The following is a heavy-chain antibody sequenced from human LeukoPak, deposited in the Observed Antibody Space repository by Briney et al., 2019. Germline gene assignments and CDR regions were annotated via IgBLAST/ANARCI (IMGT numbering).Heavy chain of an antibody. CDR2: IYDGGST. V-gene: IGHV3-53*01. J-gene: IGHJ3*02. CDR3: ARDNYILTGYYNAFDI. D-gene: IGHD3-9*01. CDR1: GSTVSSYF. Sequence: GGSLRLSCAASGSTVSSYFMSWVRQAPGKGLEWVSVIYDGGSTDYADSVKGRFTISRDNSKSTLYLQMNSLRAEDTAVYYCARDNYILTGYYNAFDIWGQGTLVTVSS.